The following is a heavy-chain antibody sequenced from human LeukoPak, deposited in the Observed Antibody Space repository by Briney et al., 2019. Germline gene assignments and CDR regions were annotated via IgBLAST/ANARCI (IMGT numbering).Heavy chain of an antibody. CDR3: ATDSPETAAFDY. J-gene: IGHJ4*02. CDR2: IVGSSSTK. CDR1: GFGFSTYS. Sequence: GGSLRLSCAASGFGFSTYSMNWVRQAPGKGLEWVSYIVGSSSTKYYADSVKGRFTISRDNAKNSLYLQMDSLRAEDTAVYYCATDSPETAAFDYWGQGTLVTVSS. V-gene: IGHV3-48*04. D-gene: IGHD1-1*01.